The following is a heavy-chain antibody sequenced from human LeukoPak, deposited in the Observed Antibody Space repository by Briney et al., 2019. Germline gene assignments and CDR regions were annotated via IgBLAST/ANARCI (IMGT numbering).Heavy chain of an antibody. J-gene: IGHJ2*01. D-gene: IGHD3-22*01. V-gene: IGHV4-59*01. CDR2: IYYSGST. CDR3: ARDRYYYDSSGYIDWYFDL. Sequence: SETLSLTCTVSGGSISSYYWSWIRQPPGKGPEWIGYIYYSGSTNYNPSLKSRVTISVDTSKNQFSLKLSSVTAADTAVYYCARDRYYYDSSGYIDWYFDLWGRGTLVTVSS. CDR1: GGSISSYY.